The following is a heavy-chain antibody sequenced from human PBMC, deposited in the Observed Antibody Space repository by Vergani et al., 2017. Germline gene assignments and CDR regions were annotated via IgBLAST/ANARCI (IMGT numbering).Heavy chain of an antibody. Sequence: EVQLVESGGGLVKPGGSLRLSCAASGFTFSNAWMSWVRQAPGKGLEWVGRIKSKTDGGTTDYAAPVKGRFTISRDDSKNTLYLQMNSLKTEDTAVYYCTTDSGSNSFSALFDYWAREPWSPSPQ. CDR2: IKSKTDGGTT. V-gene: IGHV3-15*01. CDR3: TTDSGSNSFSALFDY. CDR1: GFTFSNAW. J-gene: IGHJ4*02. D-gene: IGHD1-26*01.